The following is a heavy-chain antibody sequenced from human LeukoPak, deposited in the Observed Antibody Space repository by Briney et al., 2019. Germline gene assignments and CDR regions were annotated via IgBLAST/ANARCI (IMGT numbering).Heavy chain of an antibody. CDR3: ARRDSSSWSFDY. D-gene: IGHD6-13*01. V-gene: IGHV3-66*02. J-gene: IGHJ4*02. CDR1: GFTVSSKC. CDR2: IYSGGST. Sequence: GGSLRLSCAASGFTVSSKCMGWVRQAPEKGLEWVSVIYSGGSTLYADSVKGRFTISRDNSKNTLYLQMNSLRAEDTAVYYCARRDSSSWSFDYWGQGTLVTVSS.